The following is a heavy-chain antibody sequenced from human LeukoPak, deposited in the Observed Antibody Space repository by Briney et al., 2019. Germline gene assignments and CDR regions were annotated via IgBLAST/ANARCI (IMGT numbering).Heavy chain of an antibody. J-gene: IGHJ4*02. D-gene: IGHD3-10*01. CDR1: GGTFSSYA. Sequence: GASVKVSCKASGGTFSSYAISWVRQAPGQGLEWMGGIIPIFGTANYAQKFQGRVTITADESTSTAYMELSSLRSEDTAVYYCATAITMVRGVISYFDYWGQGTLVTVSS. CDR2: IIPIFGTA. V-gene: IGHV1-69*01. CDR3: ATAITMVRGVISYFDY.